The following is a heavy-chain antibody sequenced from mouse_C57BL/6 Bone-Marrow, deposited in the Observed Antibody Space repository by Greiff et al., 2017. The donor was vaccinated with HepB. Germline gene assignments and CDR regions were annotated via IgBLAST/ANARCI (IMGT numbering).Heavy chain of an antibody. J-gene: IGHJ2*01. D-gene: IGHD2-1*01. CDR2: IYPRSGNT. Sequence: QVHVKQPGAELVKPGASVKMSCKASGYTFTSYGISWVKQRTGQGLEWIGEIYPRSGNTYYNEKFKGKATLTADKSSSTAYMELRSLTSEDSAVYFCARLYSYYFDYWGQGTTLTVSS. CDR3: ARLYSYYFDY. CDR1: GYTFTSYG. V-gene: IGHV1-81*01.